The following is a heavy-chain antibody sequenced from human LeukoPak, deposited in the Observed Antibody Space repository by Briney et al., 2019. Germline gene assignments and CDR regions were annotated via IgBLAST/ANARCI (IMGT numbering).Heavy chain of an antibody. CDR3: ARSLYSSSWYGT. D-gene: IGHD6-13*01. Sequence: GGSLRLSCAASGFSVSSNYMTWVRQAPGKGLKWVSVIYSGGSTYYADSVKGRFTISRDDSKNTLYLQMNSLRAEDTAVYYCARSLYSSSWYGTWGQGTLVTVSS. V-gene: IGHV3-53*01. CDR2: IYSGGST. CDR1: GFSVSSNY. J-gene: IGHJ4*02.